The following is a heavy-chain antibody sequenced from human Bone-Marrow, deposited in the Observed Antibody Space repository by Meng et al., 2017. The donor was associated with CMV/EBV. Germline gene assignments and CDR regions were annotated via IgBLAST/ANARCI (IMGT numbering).Heavy chain of an antibody. J-gene: IGHJ4*02. D-gene: IGHD2-2*01. CDR2: IYSGGST. Sequence: GSLRLSCAASGFTVSSNYMSWVRQAPGKGLEWVSVIYSGGSTYYADSVKGRFTISRDNSKNTLYLQMSSLRAEDTAVYSCAKVGFQLLSFDYWGQGTLVTVSS. V-gene: IGHV3-53*01. CDR1: GFTVSSNY. CDR3: AKVGFQLLSFDY.